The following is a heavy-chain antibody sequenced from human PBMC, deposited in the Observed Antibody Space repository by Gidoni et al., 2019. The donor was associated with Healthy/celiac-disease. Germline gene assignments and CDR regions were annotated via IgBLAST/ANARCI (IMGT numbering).Heavy chain of an antibody. V-gene: IGHV4-39*01. D-gene: IGHD6-19*01. CDR1: GGSISSSSYY. CDR2: IYYSGST. Sequence: QLQLQESGPGLVKPSETLSLTCTVSGGSISSSSYYWGWIRQPPGKGLEWIGSIYYSGSTYYNPSLKSRVTISVDTSKNQFSLKLSSVTAADTAVYYCARGLTGYSSGWYYDYYFDYWGQGTLVTVSS. J-gene: IGHJ4*02. CDR3: ARGLTGYSSGWYYDYYFDY.